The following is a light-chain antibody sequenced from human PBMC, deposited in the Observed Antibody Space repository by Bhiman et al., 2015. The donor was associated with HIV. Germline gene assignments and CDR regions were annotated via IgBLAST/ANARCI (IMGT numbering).Light chain of an antibody. Sequence: QSVLTQPPSVSGAPGQRVTISCTGSSSNIAAGYDVHWYQQLPGTAPKLLIYGNINRPSGVPDRFSGSQSGTSASLAITGLQAEDEADYYCQSYDASLRGSVFGGGTKLTVL. CDR3: QSYDASLRGSV. J-gene: IGLJ2*01. CDR2: GNI. V-gene: IGLV1-40*01. CDR1: SSNIAAGYD.